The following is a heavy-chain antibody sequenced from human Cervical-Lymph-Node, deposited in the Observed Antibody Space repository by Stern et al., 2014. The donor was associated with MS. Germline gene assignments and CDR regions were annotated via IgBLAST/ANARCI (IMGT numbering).Heavy chain of an antibody. Sequence: QVQLVQSGADVKKPGSSVRVSCKASGDISWLRQAPGQGLEWLGGIIRPVGTAHYTQRFQGRLTITADKSPNTTYMELSGLRSDDTAIYYCATGAGDNWFDPWGQGTLVSVSS. CDR2: IIRPVGTA. CDR1: GD. J-gene: IGHJ5*02. CDR3: ATGAGDNWFDP. V-gene: IGHV1-69*06. D-gene: IGHD3-10*01.